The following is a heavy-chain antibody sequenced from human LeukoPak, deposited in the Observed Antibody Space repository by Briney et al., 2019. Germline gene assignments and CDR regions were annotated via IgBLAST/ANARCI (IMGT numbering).Heavy chain of an antibody. J-gene: IGHJ6*02. CDR2: IYYSGST. CDR1: GGSISSYY. Sequence: SETLSLTCTVSGGSISSYYWSWIRQPPGKGLEWIGYIYYSGSTNYNPSLKSRVTISVDTSKNQFSLKLSSVTAADTAVYYCARMEIVVVPAAAVGMDVWGQGTTVTVSS. D-gene: IGHD2-2*03. CDR3: ARMEIVVVPAAAVGMDV. V-gene: IGHV4-59*12.